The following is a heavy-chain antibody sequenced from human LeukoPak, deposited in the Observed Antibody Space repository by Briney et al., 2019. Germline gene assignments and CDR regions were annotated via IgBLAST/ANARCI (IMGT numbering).Heavy chain of an antibody. D-gene: IGHD6-6*01. CDR2: IYTGGST. Sequence: GGSLRLTCAASGFSVSTNYMSCFRQAPGEGLEGVSVIYTGGSTSFSDSVKGRFTISRDNSKNTLYLQMHSLKTEDTAVYYCAALYEYSSFPIDYWGQGTLVTVSS. J-gene: IGHJ4*02. CDR1: GFSVSTNY. CDR3: AALYEYSSFPIDY. V-gene: IGHV3-53*01.